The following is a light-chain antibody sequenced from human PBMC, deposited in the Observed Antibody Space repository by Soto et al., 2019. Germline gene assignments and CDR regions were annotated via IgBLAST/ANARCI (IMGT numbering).Light chain of an antibody. V-gene: IGLV2-11*01. CDR2: DVS. J-gene: IGLJ3*02. Sequence: QSALTQPRSVSGSPGQSVTISCTGTSSDVGGYNYVSWYQQHPGKAPKVMIYDVSERPSGVPDRFSGSKSGNTASLTISGLQADDEADYYCCSCAARGTSWVFGGGTKLTVL. CDR1: SSDVGGYNY. CDR3: CSCAARGTSWV.